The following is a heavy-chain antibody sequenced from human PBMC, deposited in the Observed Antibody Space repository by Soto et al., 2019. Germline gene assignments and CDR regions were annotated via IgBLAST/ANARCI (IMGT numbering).Heavy chain of an antibody. J-gene: IGHJ4*02. CDR1: GDTFNTYW. D-gene: IGHD1-26*01. CDR3: AKRRNKVGAPSDY. CDR2: IYPDDSDT. V-gene: IGHV5-51*01. Sequence: PGESLKISCQVSGDTFNTYWIAWVRQMPGKGLEWMGIIYPDDSDTRYSPSFQGQVTIAADKSISTAYLQWTSLRASDSAMYYCAKRRNKVGAPSDYWGQGTQVTVS.